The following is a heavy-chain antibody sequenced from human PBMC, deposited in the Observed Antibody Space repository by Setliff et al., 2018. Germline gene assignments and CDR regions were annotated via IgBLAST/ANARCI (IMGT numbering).Heavy chain of an antibody. CDR3: ARTCSGSGCYAGLES. CDR2: IWDDGGNK. J-gene: IGHJ4*02. V-gene: IGHV3-33*08. D-gene: IGHD2-15*01. Sequence: TGGSLRLSCAASGFTFSTYRMHWVRQAPGKGLEWVAVIWDDGGNKYHADSVKGRFTISRDNAKNSLFLQMNSLRAEDTAVYYCARTCSGSGCYAGLESWGQGTPVTVSS. CDR1: GFTFSTYR.